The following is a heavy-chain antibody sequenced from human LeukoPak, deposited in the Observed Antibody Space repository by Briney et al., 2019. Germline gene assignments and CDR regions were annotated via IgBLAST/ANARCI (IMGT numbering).Heavy chain of an antibody. CDR1: GFTFSDYN. CDR3: ARSIGLTGGGVDV. CDR2: ITNGGSTI. D-gene: IGHD3-9*01. Sequence: PGGALRLSCAASGFTFSDYNMNWVRQAPGKGLEWVSYITNGGSTIHHADSVKGRFTISRDNAKKTLYLQMNSLRAEDTAVYYCARSIGLTGGGVDVWGQGTTVTVSS. V-gene: IGHV3-11*01. J-gene: IGHJ6*02.